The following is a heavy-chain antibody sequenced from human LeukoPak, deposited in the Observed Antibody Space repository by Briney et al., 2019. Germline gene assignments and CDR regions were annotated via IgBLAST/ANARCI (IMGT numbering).Heavy chain of an antibody. Sequence: KPSETLSLTCTVSGGSISSYYWSWIRQPAGKGLEWIGCIYYSGSTNYNPSLKSRVTISVDPSKNQFSLKLSSVTATHPAVYYCATQVVGSLHYWGQGTLVTVSS. CDR3: ATQVVGSLHY. D-gene: IGHD2-15*01. V-gene: IGHV4-59*08. CDR1: GGSISSYY. J-gene: IGHJ4*02. CDR2: IYYSGST.